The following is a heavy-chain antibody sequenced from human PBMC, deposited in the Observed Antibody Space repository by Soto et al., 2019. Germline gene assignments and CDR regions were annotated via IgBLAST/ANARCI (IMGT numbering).Heavy chain of an antibody. CDR2: IYHSGST. CDR3: ARRTRDSSGRHFDY. J-gene: IGHJ4*02. D-gene: IGHD3-22*01. Sequence: LSLTCAVSCGSISSGGYSWSWIRQPPGKGLEWIGYIYHSGSTYYNPSLKSRVTISVDRSKNQFSLKLSSVTAADTAVYYCARRTRDSSGRHFDYWGQGTLVTVSS. CDR1: CGSISSGGYS. V-gene: IGHV4-30-2*01.